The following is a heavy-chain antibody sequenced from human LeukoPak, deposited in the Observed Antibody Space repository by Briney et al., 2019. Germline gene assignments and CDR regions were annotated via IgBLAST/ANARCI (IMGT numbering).Heavy chain of an antibody. CDR3: AKQLGYCSDGSCYFPY. CDR1: GFTFSSSA. CDR2: ISNNGGYT. J-gene: IGHJ4*02. V-gene: IGHV3-23*01. Sequence: GGSLRLSCAASGFTFSSSAMSWVRQAPGKGLERVSAISNNGGYTYYADSVQGRFTISRDNSKSTLCLQMNSLRAEDTAVYYCAKQLGYCSDGSCYFPYWGQGTLVTVSS. D-gene: IGHD2-15*01.